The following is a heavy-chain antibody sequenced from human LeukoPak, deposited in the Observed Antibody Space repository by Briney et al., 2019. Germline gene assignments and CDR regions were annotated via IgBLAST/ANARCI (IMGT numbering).Heavy chain of an antibody. CDR2: IRSKANSYAT. Sequence: GGSLRLSCAASGFTFSGSAMHWVRQASGKGLEWVGRIRSKANSYATAYAASVKGRFTISRDDSKNTAYLQMNSLRAEDTAVYYCARDSEAGDPWGQGTLVTVSS. CDR1: GFTFSGSA. CDR3: ARDSEAGDP. J-gene: IGHJ5*02. V-gene: IGHV3-73*01. D-gene: IGHD6-19*01.